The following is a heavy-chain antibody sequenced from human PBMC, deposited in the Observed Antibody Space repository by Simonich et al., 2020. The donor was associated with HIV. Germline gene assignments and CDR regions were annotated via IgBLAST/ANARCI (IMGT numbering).Heavy chain of an antibody. CDR1: GFTFNSYG. CDR2: IWFDGSKK. Sequence: QVQLVESGGGVVQPGRSLRLSCAASGFTFNSYGMHWVRQAPGKGLGGVARIWFDGSKKFYAESVKGRFTISRDNSKNTLYLQMNSLRAEDTAVYYCARPKTVGASIDAFDIWGQGTMVTVSS. J-gene: IGHJ3*02. V-gene: IGHV3-33*01. CDR3: ARPKTVGASIDAFDI. D-gene: IGHD1-26*01.